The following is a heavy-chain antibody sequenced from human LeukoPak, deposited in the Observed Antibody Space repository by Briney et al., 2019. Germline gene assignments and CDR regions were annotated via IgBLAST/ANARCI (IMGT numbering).Heavy chain of an antibody. V-gene: IGHV3-23*01. CDR2: ISGSGGST. CDR3: AKDRDDYGDFAFDY. Sequence: GGSLRLSCAASGFTFSSYAMSWVRQAPGKGLEWVSAISGSGGSTYYADSAKGRFTISRDNSRNTLYLQMDGLRAEDTAIYYCAKDRDDYGDFAFDYSGRGTLVTVSS. CDR1: GFTFSSYA. D-gene: IGHD4-17*01. J-gene: IGHJ4*02.